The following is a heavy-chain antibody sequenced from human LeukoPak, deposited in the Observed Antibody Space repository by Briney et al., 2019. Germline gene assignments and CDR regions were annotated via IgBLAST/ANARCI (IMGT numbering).Heavy chain of an antibody. CDR3: ARHLLGYCSSTSCEYYFDY. J-gene: IGHJ4*02. CDR2: IYYSGST. V-gene: IGHV4-39*01. CDR1: GDSISSSSYY. D-gene: IGHD2-2*01. Sequence: SETLSLTCTVSGDSISSSSYYWVWIRQPPGKGLEWIGGIYYSGSTYYNPSLKSRVAISVDTSNNQLSLKLTSVTAADTAVYYCARHLLGYCSSTSCEYYFDYWGQGTLDTVSS.